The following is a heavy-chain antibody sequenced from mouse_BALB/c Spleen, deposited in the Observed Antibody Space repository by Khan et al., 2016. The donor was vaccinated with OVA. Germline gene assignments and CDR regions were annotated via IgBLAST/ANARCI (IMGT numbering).Heavy chain of an antibody. CDR3: ARGKYYGYYFDY. J-gene: IGHJ2*01. CDR1: GYSITSGYA. D-gene: IGHD1-1*01. Sequence: EVQLQESGPGLVKPSQSLSLTCTVTGYSITSGYAWNWIRQFPGNKLEWMGYISYSGGTSYNPSLQSRISITRDTSKNQFFLQLNSVTTEDTATYYCARGKYYGYYFDYWGQGTTLTVSA. CDR2: ISYSGGT. V-gene: IGHV3-2*02.